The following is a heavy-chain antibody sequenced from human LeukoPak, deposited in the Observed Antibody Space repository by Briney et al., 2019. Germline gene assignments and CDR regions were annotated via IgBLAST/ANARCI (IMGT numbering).Heavy chain of an antibody. D-gene: IGHD1-26*01. CDR1: GGFLSSYF. CDR3: ARDGGRRSWYFDL. J-gene: IGHJ2*01. V-gene: IGHV4-4*07. CDR2: IYTSGTT. Sequence: SETLSLTCTVSGGFLSSYFWTWLRQPAGKGLEWLGRIYTSGTTNYNPSLKSRVTMSVDTSQNQFSLKLSSVTAAGTAVYYCARDGGRRSWYFDLWGRGNLVSVSS.